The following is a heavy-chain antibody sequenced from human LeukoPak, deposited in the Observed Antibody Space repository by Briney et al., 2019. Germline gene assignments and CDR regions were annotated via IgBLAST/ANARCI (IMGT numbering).Heavy chain of an antibody. V-gene: IGHV4-61*02. CDR1: GGSVTSGNYY. CDR3: AREPPGY. J-gene: IGHJ4*02. CDR2: IYTNGGA. Sequence: SQTLSLTCTVSGGSVTSGNYYWNWIRQPAGKGLEWIGRIYTNGGASYNPSLRSRVTISIDASKNQFSLKLSSVTAADTAVYYCAREPPGYWGQGILVTVSS.